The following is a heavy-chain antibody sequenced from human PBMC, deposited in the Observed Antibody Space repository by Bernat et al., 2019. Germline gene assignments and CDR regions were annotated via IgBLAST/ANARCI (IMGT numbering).Heavy chain of an antibody. V-gene: IGHV3-30-3*01. CDR3: ARDSGAWFGAFDYFDY. J-gene: IGHJ4*02. D-gene: IGHD3-10*01. Sequence: QVQLVESGGGVVQPGRSLRLSCAASGFTFSSYAMHWVRQAPGKGLEWVAVISYGGSNKYYADSVKGRFTISRDNSKNTLYLQMNSLRAEDTAVYYCARDSGAWFGAFDYFDYWGQGTLVTVSS. CDR1: GFTFSSYA. CDR2: ISYGGSNK.